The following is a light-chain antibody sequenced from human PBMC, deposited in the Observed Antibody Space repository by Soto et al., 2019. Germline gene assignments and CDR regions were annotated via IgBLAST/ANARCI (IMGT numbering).Light chain of an antibody. J-gene: IGKJ1*01. Sequence: EIVMTQSPATLSVSPGEGATFSCRASQSVSSNLAWYQQKPGQAPRLLIYGASIRATGIPARFSGSGSGTEFTLTIRSLQSEDFAVYYCQHYNNWPPWTFGQGTKVDIK. CDR2: GAS. CDR1: QSVSSN. V-gene: IGKV3-15*01. CDR3: QHYNNWPPWT.